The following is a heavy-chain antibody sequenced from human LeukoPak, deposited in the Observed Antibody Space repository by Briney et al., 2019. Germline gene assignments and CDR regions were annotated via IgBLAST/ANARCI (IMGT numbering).Heavy chain of an antibody. CDR3: TRQKSITIFGVVIVNYFDY. V-gene: IGHV3-15*01. CDR1: GFTFSNAW. D-gene: IGHD3-3*01. Sequence: PGGSLRLSCAASGFTFSNAWMSWVRQAPGKGLEWVGRIKSKTDGGTTDYAAPVKGRFTISRDDSKNTLYPQMNSLKTEDTAVYYCTRQKSITIFGVVIVNYFDYWGQGTLVTVSS. CDR2: IKSKTDGGTT. J-gene: IGHJ4*02.